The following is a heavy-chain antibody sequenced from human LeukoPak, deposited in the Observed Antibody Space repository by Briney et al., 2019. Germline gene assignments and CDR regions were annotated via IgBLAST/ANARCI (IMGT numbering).Heavy chain of an antibody. CDR1: GFTFSNYW. V-gene: IGHV3-7*01. CDR2: VNQDGSER. CDR3: AKANAMDV. Sequence: GGSLRLSCAASGFTFSNYWMTWVREAPGKGLEWVANVNQDGSERYYVNSVRGRFTISRDNAKNSLDLQMNSLRAEDTALYFCAKANAMDVWGQGTTVTVSS. J-gene: IGHJ6*02.